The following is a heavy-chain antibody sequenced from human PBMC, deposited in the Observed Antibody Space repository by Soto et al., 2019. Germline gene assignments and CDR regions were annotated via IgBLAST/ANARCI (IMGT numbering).Heavy chain of an antibody. CDR2: ISYEGSKR. V-gene: IGHV3-30*03. CDR3: ARDRHYYDSSGYPTADY. Sequence: GVSLGLSCAVSGFPFRDYCMHWVRPAPGKGLEWVAFISYEGSKRYYADSIKGRFTISRDNSKNTLYLQMNSLRAEDTAVYYCARDRHYYDSSGYPTADYWGQGTLVTVSS. D-gene: IGHD3-22*01. J-gene: IGHJ4*02. CDR1: GFPFRDYC.